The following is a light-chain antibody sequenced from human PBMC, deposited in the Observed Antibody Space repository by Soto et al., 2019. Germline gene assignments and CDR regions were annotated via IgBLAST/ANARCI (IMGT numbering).Light chain of an antibody. CDR3: SSFRSSNNPYV. CDR1: SSDIGDYNY. CDR2: EVS. Sequence: QSVLTQPASVSGSPGQSITISCTGTSSDIGDYNYVSWYQQHPGEAPKLVIYEVSNRPSGISNRFSGSKSGNTASLTISGLQAEDEADYYCSSFRSSNNPYVFGTGTKLTVL. J-gene: IGLJ1*01. V-gene: IGLV2-14*01.